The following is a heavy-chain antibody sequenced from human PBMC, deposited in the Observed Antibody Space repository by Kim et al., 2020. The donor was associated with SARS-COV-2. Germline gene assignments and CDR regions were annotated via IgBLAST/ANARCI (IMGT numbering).Heavy chain of an antibody. Sequence: AQKFQGRVTMTEDTSTDTAYMELSSLRSEDTAVYYCATDTTAAGYIYFDYWGQGTLVTVSS. J-gene: IGHJ4*02. D-gene: IGHD6-13*01. V-gene: IGHV1-24*01. CDR3: ATDTTAAGYIYFDY.